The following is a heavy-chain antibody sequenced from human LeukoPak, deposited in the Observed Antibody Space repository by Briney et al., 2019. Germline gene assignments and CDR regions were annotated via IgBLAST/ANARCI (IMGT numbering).Heavy chain of an antibody. CDR1: GGSFSGYY. CDR3: ARRAFYSGFDY. J-gene: IGHJ4*02. CDR2: IYHSGST. V-gene: IGHV4-34*01. Sequence: SETLSLTCAVYGGSFSGYYWSWIRQPPGKGLEWIGSIYHSGSTYYNPSLKSRVTISVDTSKNQFSLKLSSVTAADTAVYYCARRAFYSGFDYWGQGTLVTVSS. D-gene: IGHD2-21*01.